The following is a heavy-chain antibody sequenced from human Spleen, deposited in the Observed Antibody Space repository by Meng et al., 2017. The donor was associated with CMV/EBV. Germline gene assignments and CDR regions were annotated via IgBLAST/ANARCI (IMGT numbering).Heavy chain of an antibody. CDR2: INSDGRST. J-gene: IGHJ4*02. CDR3: ASSGYYHFYFDY. Sequence: GESLKISCAASGFTFSKYWMHWVRQAPGKGLVWVSRINSDGRSTSNADSVKGRFTISRDNAKNTLYLQMNSLRAEDTAVYYCASSGYYHFYFDYWGQGTPVTVSS. D-gene: IGHD3-22*01. CDR1: GFTFSKYW. V-gene: IGHV3-74*01.